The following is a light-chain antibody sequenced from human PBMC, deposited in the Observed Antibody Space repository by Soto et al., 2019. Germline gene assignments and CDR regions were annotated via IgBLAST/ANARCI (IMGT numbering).Light chain of an antibody. J-gene: IGKJ3*01. Sequence: EIVLTQSPGTLSLSPGERATLSCRASQSVSSNYLAWYQQKPGQAPRLLVYGASIRATGIPDRFSGSGSGTDLTLTSSRVETEDFAVYYCQHYGSSPFTFGPGTRVDIK. CDR2: GAS. CDR1: QSVSSNY. V-gene: IGKV3-20*01. CDR3: QHYGSSPFT.